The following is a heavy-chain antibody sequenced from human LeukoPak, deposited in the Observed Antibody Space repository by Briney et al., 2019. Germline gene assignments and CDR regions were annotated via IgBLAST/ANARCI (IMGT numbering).Heavy chain of an antibody. CDR2: TKTNADGGTA. CDR1: GFTLRHGW. J-gene: IGHJ6*02. CDR3: TIENYSSFYGMDV. V-gene: IGHV3-15*01. Sequence: KSGGSLRLSCAASGFTLRHGWMSWVRQAPGEGREWVGRTKTNADGGTADYAATVKGRSSISTDDSKSTLHLQMNSLKTEDTAVYYCTIENYSSFYGMDVWGQGTTVTVS. D-gene: IGHD1-7*01.